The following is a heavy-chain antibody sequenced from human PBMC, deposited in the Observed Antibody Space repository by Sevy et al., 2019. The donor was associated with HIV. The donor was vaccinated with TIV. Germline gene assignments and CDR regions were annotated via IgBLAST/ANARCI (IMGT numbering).Heavy chain of an antibody. D-gene: IGHD1-1*01. Sequence: GGSLRLTCAASGFTFSNYDMHWVRLATGKGLEWVSVLGTAGDTYDTGSVKGRFTISRENAKNSLYLQMNSLRAGDTAVYYCTRGGPATGTTGKLLWYFDLWARGTLVTVSS. CDR1: GFTFSNYD. CDR3: TRGGPATGTTGKLLWYFDL. J-gene: IGHJ2*01. CDR2: LGTAGDT. V-gene: IGHV3-13*01.